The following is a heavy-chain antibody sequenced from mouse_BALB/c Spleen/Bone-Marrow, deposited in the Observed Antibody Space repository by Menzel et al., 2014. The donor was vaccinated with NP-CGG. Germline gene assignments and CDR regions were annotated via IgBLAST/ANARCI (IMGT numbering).Heavy chain of an antibody. V-gene: IGHV2-9*02. D-gene: IGHD1-1*01. CDR2: IWAGGTT. CDR3: ARALYYYGSSYYAMDY. Sequence: QVQLQQSGPGLVAPSQSLSIACTVSGFSLTSYGVHWVRQPPGKGLEWQGAIWAGGTTDYNSALMSRLSIRRDNSKSQVFLKMNSLQSDDTAMYYCARALYYYGSSYYAMDYWGQGTSVIVSS. CDR1: GFSLTSYG. J-gene: IGHJ4*01.